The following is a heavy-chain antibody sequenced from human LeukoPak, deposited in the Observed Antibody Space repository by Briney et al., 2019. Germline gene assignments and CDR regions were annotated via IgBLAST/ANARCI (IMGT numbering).Heavy chain of an antibody. Sequence: PGRSLRLSCAASGFTFSSYGMHWVRQAPGKGLEWVAVISYDGSNEYYADSVKGRFTISRDNSKNTLYLQMNSLRAEDTAVYYCAKDRVNYYDSSGHYYYFDYWGQGTLVTVSS. CDR3: AKDRVNYYDSSGHYYYFDY. D-gene: IGHD3-22*01. V-gene: IGHV3-30*18. CDR1: GFTFSSYG. J-gene: IGHJ4*02. CDR2: ISYDGSNE.